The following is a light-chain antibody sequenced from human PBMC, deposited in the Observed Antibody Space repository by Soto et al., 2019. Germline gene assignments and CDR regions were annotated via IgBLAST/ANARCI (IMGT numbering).Light chain of an antibody. Sequence: QSVLTQPASVSGSPGQSIAISCTGTSSDVGGYNYVSWYQQHPGKAPKLMIYDVSNRPSGVSDRFSGSKSGNTASLTISGLQAEDEADYYCSSYTSSNTGVFGGRTKLTVL. CDR2: DVS. V-gene: IGLV2-14*03. CDR1: SSDVGGYNY. J-gene: IGLJ3*02. CDR3: SSYTSSNTGV.